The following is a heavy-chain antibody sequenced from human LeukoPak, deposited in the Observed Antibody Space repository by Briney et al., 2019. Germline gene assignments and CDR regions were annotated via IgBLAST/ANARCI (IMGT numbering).Heavy chain of an antibody. CDR2: IHYSGST. D-gene: IGHD2-15*01. Sequence: PSETLSLTCTVPGGSISRSTTYYWAWVRQPPGKGLEWIASIHYSGSTYYNPSLKSRVTIAVDTRNNQFSLRLNSVTAADTAVFYCYSMGYWGQGTLVTVSS. V-gene: IGHV4-39*01. CDR1: GGSISRSTTYY. CDR3: YSMGY. J-gene: IGHJ4*02.